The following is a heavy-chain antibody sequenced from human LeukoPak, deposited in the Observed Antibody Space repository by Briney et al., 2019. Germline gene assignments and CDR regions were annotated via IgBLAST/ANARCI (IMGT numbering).Heavy chain of an antibody. CDR3: ARGSGDFWSGSDYYYYMDV. CDR1: GGTFSSYA. V-gene: IGHV1-69*13. Sequence: SVKVSCKASGGTFSSYAISWVRQAPGQGLEWMGGIIPIFGTANYAQKFQGRVTITADESTSTAYMELSSLRSEDTAVYYCARGSGDFWSGSDYYYYMDVWGKGTTVTVSS. D-gene: IGHD3-3*01. J-gene: IGHJ6*03. CDR2: IIPIFGTA.